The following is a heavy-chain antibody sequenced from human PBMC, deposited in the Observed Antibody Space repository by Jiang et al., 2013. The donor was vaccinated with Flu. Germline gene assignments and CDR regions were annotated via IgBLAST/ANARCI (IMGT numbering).Heavy chain of an antibody. J-gene: IGHJ3*02. CDR3: ARDRGLEMATSDAFDI. CDR1: GGSISSGGYY. Sequence: GPGLVKPSQTLSLTCTVSGGSISSGGYYWSWIRQHPGKGLEWIGYIYYSGSTYYNPSLKSRVTISVDTSKNQFSLKLSSVTAADTAVYYCARDRGLEMATSDAFDIWGQGTMVTVSS. CDR2: IYYSGST. V-gene: IGHV4-31*03. D-gene: IGHD5-24*01.